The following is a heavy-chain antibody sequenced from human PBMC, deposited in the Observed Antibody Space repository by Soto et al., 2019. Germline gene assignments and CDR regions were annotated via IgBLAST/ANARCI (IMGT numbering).Heavy chain of an antibody. J-gene: IGHJ6*02. V-gene: IGHV1-69*01. CDR3: ARADTIFGVVNTYYYYYGMDV. CDR1: GGTFSSYA. CDR2: IIPIFGTA. Sequence: QVQLVQSGAEVKKPGSSVKVSCKASGGTFSSYAISWVRQAPGQGLEWMGGIIPIFGTANYAQKFQGRVTITADESTSTAYMELSRLRSEDTAVYYCARADTIFGVVNTYYYYYGMDVWGQGTTVTVSS. D-gene: IGHD3-3*01.